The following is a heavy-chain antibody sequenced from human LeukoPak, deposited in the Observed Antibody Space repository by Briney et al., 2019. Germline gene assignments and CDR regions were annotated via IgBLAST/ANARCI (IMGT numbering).Heavy chain of an antibody. Sequence: GGSLRLSCAASGFTFSSYWMSWVRQAPGKGLEWVANIKQDGSEKYYVDSVKGRFTISRDNAKNSLYLQMNSLRAEDAAVYYCARDSSSWIHYYYYYMDVWGKGTTVTVSS. J-gene: IGHJ6*03. D-gene: IGHD6-13*01. CDR1: GFTFSSYW. V-gene: IGHV3-7*01. CDR3: ARDSSSWIHYYYYYMDV. CDR2: IKQDGSEK.